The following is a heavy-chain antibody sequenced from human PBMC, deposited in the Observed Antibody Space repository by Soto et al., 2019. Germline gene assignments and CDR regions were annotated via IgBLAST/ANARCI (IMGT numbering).Heavy chain of an antibody. J-gene: IGHJ6*02. Sequence: SDTLSLTCTVSGGSVSSGSYYCRWIRQPPGRGLEWIGYIYYSGSTNYNPSLKSRVTISVDTSKNQFSLKLSSVTAADTAVYYCAQAFGEPHWYYGMDVWGQGTTVTVSS. V-gene: IGHV4-61*01. CDR2: IYYSGST. D-gene: IGHD3-10*01. CDR3: AQAFGEPHWYYGMDV. CDR1: GGSVSSGSYY.